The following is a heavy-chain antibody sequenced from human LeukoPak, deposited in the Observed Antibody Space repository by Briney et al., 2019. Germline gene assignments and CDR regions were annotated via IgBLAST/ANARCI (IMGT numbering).Heavy chain of an antibody. D-gene: IGHD3-10*01. CDR2: ISYDGSNK. V-gene: IGHV3-30*18. CDR1: GFTFSSYG. CDR3: AKNWFGDLLSNNLNN. Sequence: PGGSLRLSCAASGFTFSSYGMHWVRQAPGKGLEWVAVISYDGSNKYYADSVKGRFTISRDNSKNTLYLQMNSLRAEDTAVYYCAKNWFGDLLSNNLNNWGQETLSPSPQ. J-gene: IGHJ4*01.